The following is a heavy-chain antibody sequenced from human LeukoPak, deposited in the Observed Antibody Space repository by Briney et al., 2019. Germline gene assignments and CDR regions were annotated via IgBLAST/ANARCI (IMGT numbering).Heavy chain of an antibody. CDR2: VNESGGT. D-gene: IGHD1-26*01. CDR1: IDSFSNYH. Sequence: SETLSLTCAVYIDSFSNYHWNWIRQTPAKGMEWIGEVNESGGTNISPSLRSRVILLVDTSKNQFSLKLISVTVADTAIYYCARGQGATVPQVGKNWFDPWGQGTRVTVSS. V-gene: IGHV4-34*01. CDR3: ARGQGATVPQVGKNWFDP. J-gene: IGHJ5*02.